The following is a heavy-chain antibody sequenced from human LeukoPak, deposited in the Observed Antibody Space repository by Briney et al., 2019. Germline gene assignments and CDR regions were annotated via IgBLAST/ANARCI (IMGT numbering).Heavy chain of an antibody. J-gene: IGHJ4*02. V-gene: IGHV3-33*01. CDR2: IWYDGSNK. CDR3: ARDRHSGYDFPFDY. CDR1: GITFSSYG. D-gene: IGHD5-12*01. Sequence: GGSLRLSCAASGITFSSYGMHWVRQAPGKGLEWVAVIWYDGSNKYYADSVKGRFTISRDNSKNTLYLQMNSLRAEDTAVYYCARDRHSGYDFPFDYWGQGTLVTVSS.